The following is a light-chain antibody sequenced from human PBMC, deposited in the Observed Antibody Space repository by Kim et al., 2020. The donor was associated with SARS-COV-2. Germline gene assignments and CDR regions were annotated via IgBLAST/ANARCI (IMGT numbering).Light chain of an antibody. CDR2: GTI. V-gene: IGKV3-20*01. CDR3: QQYDTLSWT. J-gene: IGKJ1*01. Sequence: SPGERATLSCRASQTICSYFVAYQQQPPRQARRLLIDGTISSATGTPDICSGRGSGTDSPPIISRLEPEDFVLYYRQQYDTLSWTFGQGTQVDIK. CDR1: QTICSYF.